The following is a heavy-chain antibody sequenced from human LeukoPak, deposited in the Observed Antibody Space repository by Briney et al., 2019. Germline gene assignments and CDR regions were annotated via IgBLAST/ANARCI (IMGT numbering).Heavy chain of an antibody. CDR2: IYYSGST. J-gene: IGHJ4*02. Sequence: SQTLSLTCTVSGGSISSGGSRWSWIRQHPGKGLEWIGYIYYSGSTYYNPSLESRLTMSVDTSKNQFSLHLTSVTAADTAVYYCARDWGTYFDYWGQGTLVTVSS. V-gene: IGHV4-31*03. CDR3: ARDWGTYFDY. D-gene: IGHD7-27*01. CDR1: GGSISSGGSR.